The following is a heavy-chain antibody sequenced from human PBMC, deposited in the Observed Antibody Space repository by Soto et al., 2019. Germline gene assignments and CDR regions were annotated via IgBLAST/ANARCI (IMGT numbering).Heavy chain of an antibody. CDR1: GYTCTNYW. CDR3: ARSFISEYGMDV. D-gene: IGHD3-16*01. V-gene: IGHV5-51*01. CDR2: IFPRDSDT. Sequence: GESLKISCQASGYTCTNYWIAWVRRMPGRGLEWMGLIFPRDSDTRYNPSFQGQVTISADKSISTAYLQWSSLKASDTAMYYCARSFISEYGMDVWGQGTTVTVSS. J-gene: IGHJ6*02.